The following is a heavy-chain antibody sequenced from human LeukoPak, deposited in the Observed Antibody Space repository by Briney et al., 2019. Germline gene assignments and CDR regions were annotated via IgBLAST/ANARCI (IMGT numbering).Heavy chain of an antibody. CDR2: ISYDGSNK. V-gene: IGHV3-30*04. D-gene: IGHD5-18*01. CDR3: ARDIYGYSYGYEFQH. Sequence: GRSLRLSCAASGFTFSSYAMHWVRQAPGKGLEWVAVISYDGSNKYYADSVKGRFTISRDNSKSTLYLQMNSLRAEGTAVYYCARDIYGYSYGYEFQHWGQGTLVTVSS. CDR1: GFTFSSYA. J-gene: IGHJ1*01.